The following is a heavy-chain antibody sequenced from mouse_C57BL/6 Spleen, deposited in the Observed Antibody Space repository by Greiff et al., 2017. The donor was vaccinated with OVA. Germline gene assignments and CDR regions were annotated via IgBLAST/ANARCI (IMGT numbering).Heavy chain of an antibody. V-gene: IGHV1-82*01. Sequence: VQLQQSGPELVKPGASVKISCKASGYAFSSSWMNWVKQRPGKGLEWIGRIYPGDGDTNYNGKFKGKATLTADKSSSTAYMQLSSLTSEDSAVYVCARGTAQALYAMDYWGQGTSVTVSS. J-gene: IGHJ4*01. CDR3: ARGTAQALYAMDY. CDR1: GYAFSSSW. D-gene: IGHD3-2*02. CDR2: IYPGDGDT.